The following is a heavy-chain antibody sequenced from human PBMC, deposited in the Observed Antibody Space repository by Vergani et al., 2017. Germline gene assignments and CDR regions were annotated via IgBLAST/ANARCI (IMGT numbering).Heavy chain of an antibody. V-gene: IGHV1-2*04. CDR2: INPNSGGT. CDR1: GYTFTGYY. CDR3: ARGGVYYDYIWEGNWFDP. J-gene: IGHJ5*02. Sequence: QVQLVQSGAEVKKPGASVKVSCKASGYTFTGYYMHWVRQAPGQGLEWMGWINPNSGGTNYAQKFQGWVTMTRDTSISTAYMGLSRLRSDDTAVYYWARGGVYYDYIWEGNWFDPWGQGTLVTVSS. D-gene: IGHD3-16*01.